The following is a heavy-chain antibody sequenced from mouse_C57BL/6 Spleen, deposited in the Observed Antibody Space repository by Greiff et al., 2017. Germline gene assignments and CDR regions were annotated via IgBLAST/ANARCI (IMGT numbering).Heavy chain of an antibody. V-gene: IGHV5-17*01. CDR3: AKDGYSNSAWFAY. D-gene: IGHD2-5*01. CDR2: ISSGSSTI. Sequence: EVQVVESGGGLVKPGGSLKLSCAASGFTFSDYGMHWVRQAPEKGLEWVAYISSGSSTIYYADTVKGRFTISRDNAKNTLFLQMTSLRSEDTAMYYCAKDGYSNSAWFAYWGQGTLVTVSA. CDR1: GFTFSDYG. J-gene: IGHJ3*01.